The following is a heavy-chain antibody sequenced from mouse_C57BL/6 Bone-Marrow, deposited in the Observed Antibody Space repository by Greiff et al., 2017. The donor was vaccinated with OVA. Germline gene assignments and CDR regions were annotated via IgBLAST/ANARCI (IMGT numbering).Heavy chain of an antibody. CDR1: GYTFTSYW. Sequence: QVQLQQPGAELVKPGASVKMSCKASGYTFTSYWLTWVKQRPGQGLEWIGDIYPGSGSTNYNEKFKSKATLTVDTSSSTAYMQLSSLTSEDSAVYYCARGDSSGYEGFAYWGQGTLVTVSA. CDR3: ARGDSSGYEGFAY. D-gene: IGHD3-2*02. CDR2: IYPGSGST. V-gene: IGHV1-55*01. J-gene: IGHJ3*01.